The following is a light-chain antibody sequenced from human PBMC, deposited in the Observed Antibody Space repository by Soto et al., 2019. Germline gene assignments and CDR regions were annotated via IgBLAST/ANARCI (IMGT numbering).Light chain of an antibody. J-gene: IGLJ1*01. Sequence: QSVLTQPPSVSAAPGQKVTISCSGSTSNIGNNYVSWFQQLPGTAPKLLIYENDKRPSGIPDRFSGSTSGTSATLGITGLQTGDEADYYCGTWDSGLSGYVFATGTKVTVL. V-gene: IGLV1-51*02. CDR2: END. CDR1: TSNIGNNY. CDR3: GTWDSGLSGYV.